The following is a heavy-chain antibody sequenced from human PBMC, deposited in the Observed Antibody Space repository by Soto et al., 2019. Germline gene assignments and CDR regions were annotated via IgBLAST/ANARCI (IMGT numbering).Heavy chain of an antibody. D-gene: IGHD3-10*01. V-gene: IGHV3-30-3*01. CDR2: ISYDGSNK. Sequence: QVQLVESGGGVVQPGRSLRLSCAASGFTFSSYAMHWVRQAPGKGLEWVAVISYDGSNKYYADSVKVRFTISRDNSKNTLYLQMNSLRAEDTAVYYCARGHRGVFDYWGQGTLVTVSS. CDR1: GFTFSSYA. CDR3: ARGHRGVFDY. J-gene: IGHJ4*02.